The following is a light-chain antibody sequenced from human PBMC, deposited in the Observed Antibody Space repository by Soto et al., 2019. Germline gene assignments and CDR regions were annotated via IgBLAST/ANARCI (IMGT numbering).Light chain of an antibody. Sequence: QSVLTQPPSASGCPGQSVTISCTGTSSDVGAYNFVSWYQQHPGKAPKLMISEVSKRPSGVPDRFSGSKSGNTASLTVSGLQAEDEADYYCSSFAGSNNFVFGGGTKVTVL. CDR2: EVS. V-gene: IGLV2-8*01. CDR1: SSDVGAYNF. CDR3: SSFAGSNNFV. J-gene: IGLJ2*01.